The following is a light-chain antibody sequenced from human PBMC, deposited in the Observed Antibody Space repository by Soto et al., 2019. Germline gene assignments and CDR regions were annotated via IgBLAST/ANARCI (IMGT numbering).Light chain of an antibody. CDR3: QQYNNWPPIT. Sequence: EIVMTQSPATLSLSAGERATLSCRARQSVRSKLAWYQKKPGQAPRLLVYDASTRATGIPARFSGSGSGTELILTISSLQSEDFGVYYCQQYNNWPPITFGQGTRLEIK. V-gene: IGKV3D-15*01. J-gene: IGKJ5*01. CDR2: DAS. CDR1: QSVRSK.